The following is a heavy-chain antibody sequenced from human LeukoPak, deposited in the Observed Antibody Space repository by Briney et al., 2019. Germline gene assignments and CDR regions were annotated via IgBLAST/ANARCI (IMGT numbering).Heavy chain of an antibody. Sequence: GGSLRLSCAASGFTFSSYWMHWVRQAPGKGLVWVSRINSDGSSTSFADSVKGRFTISRDNAKNTLYLQMSSLRAEDTAVYYCAREEVYGSGTYYNPYYYYGMDVWGKGTTVTVSS. V-gene: IGHV3-74*01. J-gene: IGHJ6*04. CDR2: INSDGSST. CDR1: GFTFSSYW. CDR3: AREEVYGSGTYYNPYYYYGMDV. D-gene: IGHD3-10*01.